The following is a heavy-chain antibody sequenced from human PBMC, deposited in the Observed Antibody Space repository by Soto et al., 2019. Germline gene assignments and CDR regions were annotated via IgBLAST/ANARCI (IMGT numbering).Heavy chain of an antibody. CDR1: GFSLSSSGVG. V-gene: IGHV2-5*02. CDR3: AHKGGRGAGMDV. CDR2: IYWDEDK. J-gene: IGHJ6*02. Sequence: QITLKESGPTLVKPTQTLTLTCTFSGFSLSSSGVGVGWIRQPPGKAPEWLALIYWDEDKRYSPSLKTRLTITHDTSTNEVVLTMTNLDPVDTGTYYCAHKGGRGAGMDVWGQGTTVTVSS. D-gene: IGHD2-15*01.